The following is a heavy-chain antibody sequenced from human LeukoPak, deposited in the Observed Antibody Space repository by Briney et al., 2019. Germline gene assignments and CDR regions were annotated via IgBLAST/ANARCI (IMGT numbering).Heavy chain of an antibody. V-gene: IGHV3-23*01. J-gene: IGHJ5*02. Sequence: GGALRLSCAASGFTFSSYAMSWVRQAPGKGLEWVSAISGSGGSTYYADSVKGRFTISRDNSKNTLYLQMNSLRAEDTAVYYCAKADSSSWYDNWFDPWGQGTLVTVSS. D-gene: IGHD6-13*01. CDR1: GFTFSSYA. CDR3: AKADSSSWYDNWFDP. CDR2: ISGSGGST.